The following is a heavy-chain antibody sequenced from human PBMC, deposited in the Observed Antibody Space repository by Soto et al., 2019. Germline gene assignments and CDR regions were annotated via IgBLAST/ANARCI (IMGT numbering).Heavy chain of an antibody. J-gene: IGHJ4*02. Sequence: PSETLSLTCTVSGGSISSYYWSWIRQPPGKGLEWIGYIYYSGSTNYNPSLKSRVTISVDTSKNQFSLKLSSVTAADTAVYYCARELGYCSGGSCYRFIDYWGQGTLVT. CDR1: GGSISSYY. V-gene: IGHV4-59*01. CDR3: ARELGYCSGGSCYRFIDY. CDR2: IYYSGST. D-gene: IGHD2-15*01.